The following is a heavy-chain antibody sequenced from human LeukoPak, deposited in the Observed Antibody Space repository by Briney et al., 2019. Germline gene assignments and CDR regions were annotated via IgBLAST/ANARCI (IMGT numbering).Heavy chain of an antibody. Sequence: GGSLRLSCAASGFTFSSYSMNWVRQAPGKGLEWVSSISSSSSYIYYADSVKGRFTISRDNAKNSLYLQMNSLRAEDTAVYYCARDYYDSSGYYHTPDYWGQGTLVTVSS. CDR2: ISSSSSYI. V-gene: IGHV3-21*01. CDR1: GFTFSSYS. D-gene: IGHD3-22*01. J-gene: IGHJ4*02. CDR3: ARDYYDSSGYYHTPDY.